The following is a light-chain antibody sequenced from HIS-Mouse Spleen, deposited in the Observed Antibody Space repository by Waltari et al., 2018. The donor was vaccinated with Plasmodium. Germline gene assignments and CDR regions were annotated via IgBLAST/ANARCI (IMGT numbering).Light chain of an antibody. Sequence: EIVMTQSPATLSVSTGERATLSCRASQSVSSKLAWYKQKPGQAPRLLIYGASTRATGIPARFSGSGSGTEFTLTISSLQSEDFAVYYCQQYNNWSFTFGPGTKVDIK. V-gene: IGKV3-15*01. CDR3: QQYNNWSFT. CDR1: QSVSSK. CDR2: GAS. J-gene: IGKJ3*01.